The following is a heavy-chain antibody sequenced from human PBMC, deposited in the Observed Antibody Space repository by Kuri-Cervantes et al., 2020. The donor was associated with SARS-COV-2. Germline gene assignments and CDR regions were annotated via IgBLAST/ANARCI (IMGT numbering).Heavy chain of an antibody. V-gene: IGHV4-59*01. J-gene: IGHJ4*02. CDR1: GGSISSYY. CDR2: IYYSGST. CDR3: ARVTDSSSWYYFDY. Sequence: SETLSLTCTVSGGSISSYYWSWIRQPPGKGLEWIGYIYYSGSTNYNPSLKSRVTISVDTSKNQFSLKLSSVTAADTAVYYCARVTDSSSWYYFDYWGQGALVTVSS. D-gene: IGHD6-13*01.